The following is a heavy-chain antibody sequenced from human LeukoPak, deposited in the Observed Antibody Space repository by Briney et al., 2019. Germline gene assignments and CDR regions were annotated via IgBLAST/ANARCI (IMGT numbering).Heavy chain of an antibody. CDR2: IYYSGST. V-gene: IGHV4-59*12. D-gene: IGHD5-18*01. Sequence: SETLSLTCTVSGGSISSYYWSWIRQPPGKGLEWIGYIYYSGSTNYNPSLKSRVTISVDTSKNQFSLKLSSVTAADTAVYYCAGAGYSYYNWFDPWGQGTLVTVSS. CDR1: GGSISSYY. CDR3: AGAGYSYYNWFDP. J-gene: IGHJ5*02.